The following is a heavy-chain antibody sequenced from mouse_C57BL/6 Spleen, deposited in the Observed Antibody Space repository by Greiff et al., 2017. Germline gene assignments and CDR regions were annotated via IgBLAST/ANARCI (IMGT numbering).Heavy chain of an antibody. V-gene: IGHV5-12*01. CDR2: ISNGGGST. J-gene: IGHJ4*01. CDR1: GFTFSDYY. Sequence: EVQRVESGGGLVQPGGSLKLSCAASGFTFSDYYMYWVRQTPEKRLEWVAYISNGGGSTYYPDTVKGRFTISRDNAKNTLYLQMSRLKSEDTAMYYCARGGSRGYYAMDYWGQGTSVTVSS. D-gene: IGHD1-1*01. CDR3: ARGGSRGYYAMDY.